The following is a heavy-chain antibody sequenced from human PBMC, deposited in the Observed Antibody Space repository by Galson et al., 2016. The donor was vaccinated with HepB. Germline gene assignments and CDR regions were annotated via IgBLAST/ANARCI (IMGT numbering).Heavy chain of an antibody. D-gene: IGHD1-26*01. CDR2: VSYDGKT. Sequence: SETLSLTCTLSGGSIMGYFWNWIRQAPEKRPEWIGFVSYDGKTSYNPSLKSRVTISLDRSNNQFSLRLTSMMPADTAVYYCVRDVPWEGYSVDVWGPGTTVTVSS. CDR1: GGSIMGYF. V-gene: IGHV4-59*01. J-gene: IGHJ6*02. CDR3: VRDVPWEGYSVDV.